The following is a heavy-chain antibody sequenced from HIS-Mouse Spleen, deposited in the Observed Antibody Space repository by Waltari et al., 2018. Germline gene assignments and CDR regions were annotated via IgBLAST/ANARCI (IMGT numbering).Heavy chain of an antibody. CDR3: ARGIIPGIAVAGNWFDP. CDR1: GFTFSSYA. D-gene: IGHD6-19*01. J-gene: IGHJ5*02. Sequence: QVQLVESGGGVVQPGRSLRLSCAASGFTFSSYAMHWVRQAPGKGLEWVAVISYDGSNKIYGDSVKGRLTISRDNCKDTLYLQMNSLRAEETAVYYCARGIIPGIAVAGNWFDPWGQGTLVTVSS. CDR2: ISYDGSNK. V-gene: IGHV3-30*04.